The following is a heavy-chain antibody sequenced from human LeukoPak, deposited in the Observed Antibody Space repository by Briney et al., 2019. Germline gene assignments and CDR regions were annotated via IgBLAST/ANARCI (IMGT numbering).Heavy chain of an antibody. CDR3: ARDRNLYYYGSGSYCPFDY. Sequence: SETLSLTCAVYGGSFSGYYWSWIRQPPGKGLEWIGEINHSGSTNYNPSLKSRVTISVDTSKNQFSLKLSSVTAADTAVYYCARDRNLYYYGSGSYCPFDYWGQGTLVTVSS. CDR2: INHSGST. J-gene: IGHJ4*02. V-gene: IGHV4-34*01. CDR1: GGSFSGYY. D-gene: IGHD3-10*01.